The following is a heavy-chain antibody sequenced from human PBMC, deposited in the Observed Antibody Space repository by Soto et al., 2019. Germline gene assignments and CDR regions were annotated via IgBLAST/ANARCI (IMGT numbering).Heavy chain of an antibody. CDR1: GGPFTNYG. J-gene: IGHJ6*02. V-gene: IGHV1-69*12. D-gene: IGHD3-10*01. CDR2: VIPIFGSA. Sequence: QVHLVQSGAEMRKPGSSVRVSCKASGGPFTNYGLNWVRQAPGQGLEWMGGVIPIFGSATYAQKFQDRVTFTADASTTTAYLELSGLRLDDTAIYYCATRRKRFSDFYYYGMDVWGQGTTVTVSS. CDR3: ATRRKRFSDFYYYGMDV.